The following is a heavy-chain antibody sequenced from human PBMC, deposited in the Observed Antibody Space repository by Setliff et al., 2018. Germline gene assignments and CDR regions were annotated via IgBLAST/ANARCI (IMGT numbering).Heavy chain of an antibody. Sequence: NPSETLFLTCAVYGGSFSGYHWSWIRQAPGKGLEWIGSIYHSGSTYFNPSLKSRVTISVDTSKNQFSLKLNSVTAADTTVYYCARAVPRGATPDYWYFDLWGRGTLVTVSS. D-gene: IGHD2-2*01. V-gene: IGHV4-34*01. CDR1: GGSFSGYH. CDR2: IYHSGST. CDR3: ARAVPRGATPDYWYFDL. J-gene: IGHJ2*01.